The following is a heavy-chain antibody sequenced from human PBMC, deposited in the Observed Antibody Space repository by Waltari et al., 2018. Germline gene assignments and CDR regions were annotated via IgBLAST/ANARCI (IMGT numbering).Heavy chain of an antibody. J-gene: IGHJ4*02. CDR3: AKEVSSTVVTPAN. CDR2: ISWNSGSI. CDR1: GFTFDDYA. V-gene: IGHV3-9*01. Sequence: EVQLVESGGGLVQPGRSLRLSCAASGFTFDDYAMHWVRQAPGKGREWGSGISWNSGSIGNAGSVKGRFTISRDNAKNSLYLQMNSLRAEETALYYCAKEVSSTVVTPANWGQGTLVTVSS. D-gene: IGHD2-21*02.